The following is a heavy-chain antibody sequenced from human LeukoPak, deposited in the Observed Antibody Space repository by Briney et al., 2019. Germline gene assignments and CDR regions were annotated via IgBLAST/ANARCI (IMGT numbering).Heavy chain of an antibody. Sequence: SETLSLTCTVSGGSISSSSYYWGWIRQPPGKGLEWIGSIYYSGSTYYNPSLKSRVTISVDTSKNQFSLKLSSVTAADTAVYYCARDLDSGGWFDSSGAFDIWGQGTMVTVSS. CDR1: GGSISSSSYY. CDR2: IYYSGST. J-gene: IGHJ3*02. D-gene: IGHD6-19*01. V-gene: IGHV4-39*07. CDR3: ARDLDSGGWFDSSGAFDI.